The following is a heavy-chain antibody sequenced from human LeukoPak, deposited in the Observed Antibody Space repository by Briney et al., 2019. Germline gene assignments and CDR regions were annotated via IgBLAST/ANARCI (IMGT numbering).Heavy chain of an antibody. Sequence: NHGESLKISCKGSGYSFTSYWIGWVRQMPGKGLEWMGIIYPGDSDTRYSPSFQGRVTISADKSISTAYLQWSSLKASDTAMYYCARQGDVVSTIPNWFDPWGQGTLVTVSS. J-gene: IGHJ5*02. CDR2: IYPGDSDT. V-gene: IGHV5-51*01. CDR3: ARQGDVVSTIPNWFDP. CDR1: GYSFTSYW. D-gene: IGHD5/OR15-5a*01.